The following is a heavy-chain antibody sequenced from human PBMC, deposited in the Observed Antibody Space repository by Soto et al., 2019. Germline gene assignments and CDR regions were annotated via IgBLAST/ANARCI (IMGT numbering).Heavy chain of an antibody. D-gene: IGHD3-9*01. CDR3: ARDTGYFDWPDAFDI. Sequence: QVQLQESGPGLVKPSETLSLTYTVSGGSISSYYWSWIRQPPGKGLEWIGYIYYSGSTNYNPSLKSRVTISVDTSKNQFSLKLSSVTAADTAVYYCARDTGYFDWPDAFDIWGQGTMVTVSS. CDR2: IYYSGST. CDR1: GGSISSYY. J-gene: IGHJ3*02. V-gene: IGHV4-59*01.